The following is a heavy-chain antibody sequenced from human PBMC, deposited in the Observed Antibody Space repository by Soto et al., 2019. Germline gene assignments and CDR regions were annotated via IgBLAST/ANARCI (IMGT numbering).Heavy chain of an antibody. V-gene: IGHV3-21*01. CDR1: GFTFSSYN. Sequence: EVQLVESGGGLVKPGGSLRLSCGASGFTFSSYNMNWVRQAPGKGLEWVSSISSSSSYIYYADSVKGRFTISRDNAKNSLYLQMNSLRAEDTAVYYCARDQRYYDSSVYYYAGDIGYLGQGTLVTVSS. J-gene: IGHJ4*02. CDR3: ARDQRYYDSSVYYYAGDIGY. CDR2: ISSSSSYI. D-gene: IGHD3-22*01.